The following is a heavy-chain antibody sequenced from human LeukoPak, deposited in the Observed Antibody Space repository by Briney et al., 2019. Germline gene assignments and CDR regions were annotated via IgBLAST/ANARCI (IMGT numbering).Heavy chain of an antibody. V-gene: IGHV5-51*01. CDR3: ARPSGYCTNGVCYKGDYFDY. Sequence: GESLKISCKGSGYRFTSYWIGWVRQMPGKGLEWMGIIYPGDSDTRYSPSFQGQVTISADKSISTAYLQWSSLKASDTAMYYCARPSGYCTNGVCYKGDYFDYWGQGTLVTVSS. CDR1: GYRFTSYW. CDR2: IYPGDSDT. J-gene: IGHJ4*02. D-gene: IGHD2-8*01.